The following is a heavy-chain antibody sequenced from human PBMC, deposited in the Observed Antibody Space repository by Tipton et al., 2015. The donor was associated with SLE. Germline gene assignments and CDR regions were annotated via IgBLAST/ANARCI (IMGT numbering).Heavy chain of an antibody. CDR1: GGSISSYS. V-gene: IGHV4-4*07. CDR3: ARVGCSGGSCYVDY. CDR2: IYYSGST. Sequence: TLSLTCTVSGGSISSYSWGWIRQPAGKGLEWLGHIYYSGSTNYNPPLKSRVTMSVDTSKNQFSLKLSSVTAADTAVYYCARVGCSGGSCYVDYWGQGTLVTVSS. D-gene: IGHD2-15*01. J-gene: IGHJ4*02.